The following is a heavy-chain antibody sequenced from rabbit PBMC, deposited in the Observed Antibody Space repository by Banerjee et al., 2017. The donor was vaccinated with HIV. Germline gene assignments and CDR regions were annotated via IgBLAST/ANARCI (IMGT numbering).Heavy chain of an antibody. Sequence: QEQLEESGGDLVKPEGSLTLTCTASGFSFSNRYVMSWVRQAPGKGLEWIGCIDTSSGSTWYASWAKGRFTISKPSSTTVTLQMTSLPAADTATYFGARLGSRYAGSNSPLYYFGWGGPAPWSPS. J-gene: IGHJ4*01. CDR1: GFSFSNRYV. CDR3: ARLGSRYAGSNSPLYYFGW. D-gene: IGHD4-2*01. CDR2: IDTSSGST. V-gene: IGHV1S45*01.